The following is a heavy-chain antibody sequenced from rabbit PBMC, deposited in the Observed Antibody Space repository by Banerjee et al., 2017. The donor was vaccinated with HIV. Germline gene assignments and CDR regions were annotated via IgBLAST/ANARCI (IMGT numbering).Heavy chain of an antibody. V-gene: IGHV1S45*01. Sequence: LEESGGGLVQPEGSLTLTCTASGFSFSSGDWICWVRQAPGKGLDWIGCIYAGSSGSTYYASWANGRFTLSKTSSTTVTLQMTSLTVADTATYFCARDRADWGYYFNLWGPGTLVTDS. J-gene: IGHJ4*01. CDR3: ARDRADWGYYFNL. D-gene: IGHD5-1*01. CDR1: GFSFSSGDW. CDR2: IYAGSSGST.